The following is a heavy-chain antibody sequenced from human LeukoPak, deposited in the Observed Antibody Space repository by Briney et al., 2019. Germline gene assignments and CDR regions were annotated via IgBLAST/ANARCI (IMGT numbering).Heavy chain of an antibody. J-gene: IGHJ2*01. CDR1: GDNVSSNSAA. D-gene: IGHD6-19*01. CDR2: TYYRSKWYN. V-gene: IGHV6-1*01. CDR3: ARERRYSSGWSHWYFDL. Sequence: SQTLSLTCAISGDNVSSNSAAWNWIRQSPSRGLEWLGRTYYRSKWYNDYAVSVKSRITINPDTSKNQFSLQLNSVTPEDTAVYYCARERRYSSGWSHWYFDLWGRGTLVTVSS.